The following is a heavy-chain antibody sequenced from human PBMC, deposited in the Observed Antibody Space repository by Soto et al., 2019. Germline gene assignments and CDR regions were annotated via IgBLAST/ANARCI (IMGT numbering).Heavy chain of an antibody. V-gene: IGHV3-66*01. CDR3: AGSYREGGDCCPLDY. CDR2: TYGGGTT. J-gene: IGHJ4*02. CDR1: GFTVSSKY. D-gene: IGHD2-21*02. Sequence: EVHLVESGGDLVQPGGSLRLSCAASGFTVSSKYMTWVRQAPGKGLEWVSITYGGGTTYYEDAVKGRFTVSRDTSQNTLYLQMNSLRAEDTALYYCAGSYREGGDCCPLDYWGQGTLVIVSS.